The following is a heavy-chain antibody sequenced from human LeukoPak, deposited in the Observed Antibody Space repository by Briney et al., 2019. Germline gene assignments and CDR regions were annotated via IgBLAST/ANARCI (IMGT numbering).Heavy chain of an antibody. CDR3: ARGRPYAFDI. CDR2: IIPIFGTA. CDR1: GYTFTSYD. V-gene: IGHV1-69*13. J-gene: IGHJ3*02. Sequence: SVKVSCKASGYTFTSYDINWVRQAPGQGLKWMGGIIPIFGTADYAQKFQGRVTITADESTSTAYMELSSLRSEDTAVYYCARGRPYAFDIWGQGTMVTVSS.